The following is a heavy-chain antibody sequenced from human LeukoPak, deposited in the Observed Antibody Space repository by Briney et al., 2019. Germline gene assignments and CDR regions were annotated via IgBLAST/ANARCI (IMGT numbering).Heavy chain of an antibody. Sequence: SVKVSCKASGGTFSSYAISWVRQAPGQGLEWMGGIIPIFGTANYAQKFQGRVTITADKSTSTAYMELSSMRSEDTAVYYCAITLRYFDWLLSYIDYWGQGTLVTVSS. CDR1: GGTFSSYA. V-gene: IGHV1-69*06. D-gene: IGHD3-9*01. CDR2: IIPIFGTA. CDR3: AITLRYFDWLLSYIDY. J-gene: IGHJ4*02.